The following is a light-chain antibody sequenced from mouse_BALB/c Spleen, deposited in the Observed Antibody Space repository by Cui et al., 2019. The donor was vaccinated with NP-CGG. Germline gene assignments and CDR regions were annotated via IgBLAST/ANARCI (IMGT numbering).Light chain of an antibody. V-gene: IGLV1*01. Sequence: QAVVTQESALTTSPGETVTLTCRSSTGAVTTNNYANWVREKPDHLFTGLIGGTNNRAPGVPARFSGSLIGDKAVLTITGAQTEDEAIYFCALWYSNHWVFGGGTKLTVL. CDR2: GTN. J-gene: IGLJ1*01. CDR3: ALWYSNHWV. CDR1: TGAVTTNNY.